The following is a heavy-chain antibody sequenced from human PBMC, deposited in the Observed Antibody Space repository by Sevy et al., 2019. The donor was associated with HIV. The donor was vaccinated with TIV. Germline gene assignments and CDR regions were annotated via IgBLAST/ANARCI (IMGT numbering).Heavy chain of an antibody. V-gene: IGHV3-11*01. J-gene: IGHJ3*02. CDR1: GFTFSNYY. CDR3: ARRAVRKQNGFDI. Sequence: GGSLRLSCAASGFTFSNYYMSWIRQAPGKGLEWVSYISSSGSTIYYADSVKGRFTISRANAKNSLYLQMDSLRAEVTAVYYCARRAVRKQNGFDIWGQGTMVTVSS. D-gene: IGHD3-10*01. CDR2: ISSSGSTI.